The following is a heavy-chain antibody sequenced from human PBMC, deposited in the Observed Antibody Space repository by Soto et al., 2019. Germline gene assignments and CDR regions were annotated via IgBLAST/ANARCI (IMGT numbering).Heavy chain of an antibody. CDR2: INPKSGGT. D-gene: IGHD2-21*02. CDR1: GYTFTVYY. CDR3: ARAREASLLRVPSSY. V-gene: IGHV1-2*02. Sequence: VASVKVSCKASGYTFTVYYMHWVRQAPGQGLEWMGWINPKSGGTMYPQKFQGRVTMTWDTSISTAYMALTSLRAEDTAIYYCARAREASLLRVPSSYWGQGTLVTVSS. J-gene: IGHJ4*02.